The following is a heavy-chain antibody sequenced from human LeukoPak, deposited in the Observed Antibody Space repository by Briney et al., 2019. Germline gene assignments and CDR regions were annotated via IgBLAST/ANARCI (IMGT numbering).Heavy chain of an antibody. J-gene: IGHJ4*02. D-gene: IGHD5/OR15-5a*01. Sequence: PGGSLRLSCAASGFTFSSYAMSWVRQAPGKGLEWVSAISGSGGSTYYADSVKGRFTISRDNSKNTLYLQMNSLRAEDTAVYYCAKAPTRGTLRLLFKYWGQGTLVTVSS. CDR3: AKAPTRGTLRLLFKY. CDR2: ISGSGGST. CDR1: GFTFSSYA. V-gene: IGHV3-23*01.